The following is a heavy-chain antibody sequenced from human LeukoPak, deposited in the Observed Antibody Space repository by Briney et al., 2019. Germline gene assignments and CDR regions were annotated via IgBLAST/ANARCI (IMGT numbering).Heavy chain of an antibody. CDR1: GFTFSSYS. CDR3: AEDTGSYYQPNAFDI. Sequence: GGSLRLSCAASGFTFSSYSMNWVRQAPGKGLEWVSYISSSSSTINYADSVKGRFTISRDNAKNSLYLQMNSLRAEDTAVYYCAEDTGSYYQPNAFDIWGQGTMVTVSS. V-gene: IGHV3-48*01. J-gene: IGHJ3*02. CDR2: ISSSSSTI. D-gene: IGHD1-26*01.